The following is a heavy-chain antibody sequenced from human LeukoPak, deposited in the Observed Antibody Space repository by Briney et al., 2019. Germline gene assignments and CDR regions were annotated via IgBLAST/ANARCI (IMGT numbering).Heavy chain of an antibody. D-gene: IGHD1-7*01. J-gene: IGHJ4*02. CDR1: GGSISSSSYY. Sequence: SETLSLTCTVSGGSISSSSYYWGWIRQPPGKGLEWIGSIYYSGSTYYNPSLKSRVTISVDTSKNQFSLKLSSVTAADTAVYYCASYYNWNYVLDYWGQGTLVTVSS. V-gene: IGHV4-39*07. CDR2: IYYSGST. CDR3: ASYYNWNYVLDY.